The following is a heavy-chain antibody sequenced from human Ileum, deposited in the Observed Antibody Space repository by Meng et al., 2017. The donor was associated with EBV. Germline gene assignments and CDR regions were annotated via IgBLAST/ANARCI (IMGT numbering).Heavy chain of an antibody. V-gene: IGHV4-34*01. J-gene: IGHJ4*02. D-gene: IGHD4-17*01. CDR2: INHSGST. Sequence: QVQLPQGGSGLLKPPGPLSLTVAVDGGSFGGYYWCWIRQPPGKGLEWIGEINHSGSTNYNPSLKSRVTISVDTSKNQFSLKLSSVTAADTAVYYCARGRGYGDYGSLYWGQGTLVTVSS. CDR1: GGSFGGYY. CDR3: ARGRGYGDYGSLY.